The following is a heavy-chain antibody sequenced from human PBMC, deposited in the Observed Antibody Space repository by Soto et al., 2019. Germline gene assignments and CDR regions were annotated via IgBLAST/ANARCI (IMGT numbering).Heavy chain of an antibody. Sequence: SETLSLTCTVSGGSISSYYWSWIRRPPGKGLEWIGYIYYSGSTNYNPSLKSRVTISVDTSKNQFSLKLSSVTAADTAVYYCARAKAPGIAAAGTRLIWFDPWGKGPLVTVSS. V-gene: IGHV4-59*01. J-gene: IGHJ5*02. CDR2: IYYSGST. CDR1: GGSISSYY. D-gene: IGHD6-13*01. CDR3: ARAKAPGIAAAGTRLIWFDP.